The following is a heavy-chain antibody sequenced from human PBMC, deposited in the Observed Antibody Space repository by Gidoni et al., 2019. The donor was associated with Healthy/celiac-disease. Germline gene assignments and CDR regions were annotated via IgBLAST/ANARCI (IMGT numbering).Heavy chain of an antibody. D-gene: IGHD3-10*01. CDR1: GFPFSSYS. CDR3: ARAPGDYYGSGSYLDGMDV. J-gene: IGHJ6*02. CDR2: ISSSSSYI. V-gene: IGHV3-21*01. Sequence: EVQLVESGGGLVKPGGSLRLSCAASGFPFSSYSMNWVRQAPGKGLEWVSSISSSSSYIYYADSVKGRFTISRDNDKNSLYLQMNSLRAEDTAVYYCARAPGDYYGSGSYLDGMDVWGQGTTVTVSS.